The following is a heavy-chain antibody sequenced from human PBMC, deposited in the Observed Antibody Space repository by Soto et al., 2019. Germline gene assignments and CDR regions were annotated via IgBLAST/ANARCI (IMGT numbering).Heavy chain of an antibody. CDR1: GYTFTSYG. V-gene: IGHV1-18*01. D-gene: IGHD1-26*01. CDR3: ARYYLGYGPRRYYYYGMDV. CDR2: ISAYNGNT. Sequence: QVQLVQSGAEVKKPGASVKVSCKASGYTFTSYGISWVRQAPGQGLEWMGWISAYNGNTNYAQKLQGRVTMTTDTSTSKAYMERRSLRSDDTAVYYCARYYLGYGPRRYYYYGMDVWGQGTTVTVSS. J-gene: IGHJ6*02.